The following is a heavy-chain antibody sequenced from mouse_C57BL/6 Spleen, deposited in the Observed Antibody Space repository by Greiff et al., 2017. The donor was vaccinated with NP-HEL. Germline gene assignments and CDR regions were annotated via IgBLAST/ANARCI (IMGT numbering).Heavy chain of an antibody. J-gene: IGHJ4*01. Sequence: QVQLKESGPGLVQPSQSLSITCTVSGFSLTSYGVHWVRQSPGKGLEWLGVIWSGGSTDYNAAFISRLSISKDNSKSQVFFKMNSLQADDTAIYYCARYGNPGTMDAMDYWGQGTSVTVSS. CDR2: IWSGGST. D-gene: IGHD2-1*01. CDR1: GFSLTSYG. V-gene: IGHV2-2*01. CDR3: ARYGNPGTMDAMDY.